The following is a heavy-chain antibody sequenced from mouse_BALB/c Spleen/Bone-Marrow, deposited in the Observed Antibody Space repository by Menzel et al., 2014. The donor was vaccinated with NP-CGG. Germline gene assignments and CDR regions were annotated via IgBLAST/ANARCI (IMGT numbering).Heavy chain of an antibody. CDR1: GYTFSNYW. CDR3: TTLARNNFDY. D-gene: IGHD3-1*01. V-gene: IGHV1-5*01. CDR2: IYPGNSDT. J-gene: IGHJ2*01. Sequence: VHVKQSGTVLARPGAAVKLSCKASGYTFSNYWMHRVKQRPGQGLEWIGTIYPGNSDTTYNQNFKGKAKLTAVTYTSTAYMKLSSLTNEDSAVYYCTTLARNNFDYWGQGTTLTVSS.